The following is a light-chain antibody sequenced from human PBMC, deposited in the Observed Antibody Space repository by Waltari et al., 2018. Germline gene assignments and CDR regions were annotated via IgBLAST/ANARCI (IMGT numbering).Light chain of an antibody. CDR3: SSYISSDTLEL. Sequence: HSALTQPASVSGPPGQSITISCTGTSSDVGGYNYVSWYQQHPGKAPKLMIYDVSNRPSGVSNRFSGSKSGNTASLTISGLQAEDEADYYCSSYISSDTLELFGGGTSLTVL. CDR2: DVS. J-gene: IGLJ2*01. V-gene: IGLV2-14*03. CDR1: SSDVGGYNY.